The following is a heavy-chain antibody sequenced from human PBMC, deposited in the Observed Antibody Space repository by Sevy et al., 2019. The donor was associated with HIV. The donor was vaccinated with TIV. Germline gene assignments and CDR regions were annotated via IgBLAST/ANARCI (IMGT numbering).Heavy chain of an antibody. CDR2: IYSSGTT. CDR3: ARGRVGGHDS. J-gene: IGHJ4*02. V-gene: IGHV4-31*03. CDR1: DGSINSGGYY. D-gene: IGHD1-26*01. Sequence: SETLSLTCTVSDGSINSGGYYWSWVRQHPGKGLEWIGYIYSSGTTYFNPSLKSRIIISIDKSKNQFSLKLSAVTAADTAVYYCARGRVGGHDSWGLGTLVTVSS.